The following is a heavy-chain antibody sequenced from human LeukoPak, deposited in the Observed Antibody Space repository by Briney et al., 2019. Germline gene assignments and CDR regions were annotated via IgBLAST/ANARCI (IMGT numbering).Heavy chain of an antibody. CDR1: GGSFSGYY. V-gene: IGHV4-34*01. CDR2: INHSGST. CDR3: ARGRDGYTIDAFDI. J-gene: IGHJ3*02. D-gene: IGHD5-24*01. Sequence: PSETLSLTCAVYGGSFSGYYWSWIRQPPGKGLEWIGEINHSGSTNYNPSLKSRVTISVDTSKNQFSLKLSSVTAADTAVYYCARGRDGYTIDAFDIWGQGTMVTVSS.